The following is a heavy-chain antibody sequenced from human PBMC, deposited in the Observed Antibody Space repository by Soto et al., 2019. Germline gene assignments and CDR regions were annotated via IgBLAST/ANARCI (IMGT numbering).Heavy chain of an antibody. CDR1: GFTFSDYW. V-gene: IGHV3-7*05. CDR2: IKKDGSEK. D-gene: IGHD1-20*01. CDR3: ARGYRAILY. J-gene: IGHJ4*01. Sequence: GSLRLTCAACGFTFSDYWMSWVRQAPGKGLEWAANIKKDGSEKYYVDSVKGRFTISRDNAKNSLYLQINSLRVEDTAVYYCARGYRAILYWGHGTLVTVSS.